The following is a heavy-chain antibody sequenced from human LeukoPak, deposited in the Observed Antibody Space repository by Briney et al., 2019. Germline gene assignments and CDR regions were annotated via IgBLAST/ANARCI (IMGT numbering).Heavy chain of an antibody. CDR1: GFTFSSYA. CDR2: ISGSGGST. V-gene: IGHV3-23*01. D-gene: IGHD3-22*01. J-gene: IGHJ3*02. Sequence: PGGSLRLSCAASGFTFSSYAMSWVRQAPGEGLEWVSAISGSGGSTYYADSVKGRFTISRDNSKNTLYLQMNSLRAEDTAVYYCAKVGDYYGSSGYYYPFDIWGQGTMVAVSS. CDR3: AKVGDYYGSSGYYYPFDI.